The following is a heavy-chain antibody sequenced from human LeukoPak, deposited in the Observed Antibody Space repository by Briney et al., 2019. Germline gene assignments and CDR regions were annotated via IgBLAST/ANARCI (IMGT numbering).Heavy chain of an antibody. J-gene: IGHJ4*02. V-gene: IGHV4-34*01. Sequence: SETLSLTCAVYGGSFSGYYWSWIRQPPGKGLEWIGEINHSGSTNYNPSLKSRVTISVDTSKNQFSLKLSSVTAADTAVYYCARAKVRPPYYFDYWGQGTLVTVSS. CDR3: ARAKVRPPYYFDY. CDR1: GGSFSGYY. D-gene: IGHD2-2*01. CDR2: INHSGST.